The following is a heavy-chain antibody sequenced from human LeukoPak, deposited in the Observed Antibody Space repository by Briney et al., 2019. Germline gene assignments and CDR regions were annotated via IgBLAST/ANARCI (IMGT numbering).Heavy chain of an antibody. J-gene: IGHJ3*01. Sequence: XETLSXXCAVYGGSFNDFYWSWIRQPPGKGLEWIGEINHSGSTNYNPSLKTRVTISVDTSKNQFSLKMRSVTAGDTAVYYCGRVXVVITMSAFDVWGQGTTVTVSS. V-gene: IGHV4-34*01. CDR1: GGSFNDFY. CDR2: INHSGST. CDR3: GRVXVVITMSAFDV. D-gene: IGHD3-22*01.